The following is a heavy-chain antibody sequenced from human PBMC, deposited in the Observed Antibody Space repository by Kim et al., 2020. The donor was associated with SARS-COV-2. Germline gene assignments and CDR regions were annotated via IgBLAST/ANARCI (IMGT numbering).Heavy chain of an antibody. Sequence: DSVKGRSPISRDNAKNSLYLQMNSLRAEDTAVYYCASDPSQYSSSWYSGYWGQGTLVTVSS. J-gene: IGHJ4*02. D-gene: IGHD6-13*01. V-gene: IGHV3-7*01. CDR3: ASDPSQYSSSWYSGY.